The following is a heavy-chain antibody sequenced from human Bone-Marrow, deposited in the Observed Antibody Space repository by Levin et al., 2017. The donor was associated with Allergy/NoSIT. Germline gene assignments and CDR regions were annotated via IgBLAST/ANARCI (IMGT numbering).Heavy chain of an antibody. CDR3: ARAGWLIANFFDY. J-gene: IGHJ4*02. CDR1: GFAFSSYP. V-gene: IGHV3-48*01. D-gene: IGHD5-24*01. CDR2: IVTSSSTI. Sequence: SCAASGFAFSSYPMNWVRQAPGKGLEWISYIVTSSSTIYYADSVKGRFTISRDNAKNSLYLQMNSLRAEDTAVYYCARAGWLIANFFDYWGRGTLVTVSS.